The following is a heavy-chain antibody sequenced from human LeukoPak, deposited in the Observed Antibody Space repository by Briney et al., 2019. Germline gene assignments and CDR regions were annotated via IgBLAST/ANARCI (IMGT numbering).Heavy chain of an antibody. Sequence: PGESLKISCKGSGYSFTSYWIGWVRQMPGKGLEWMGIIYPGDSDTRYSPSFQGQVTTSADKSISTAYLQWSSLKASDTAMYYCAREGWGSYRSGNYFDYWGQGTLVTVSS. D-gene: IGHD3-16*02. CDR3: AREGWGSYRSGNYFDY. V-gene: IGHV5-51*01. J-gene: IGHJ4*02. CDR2: IYPGDSDT. CDR1: GYSFTSYW.